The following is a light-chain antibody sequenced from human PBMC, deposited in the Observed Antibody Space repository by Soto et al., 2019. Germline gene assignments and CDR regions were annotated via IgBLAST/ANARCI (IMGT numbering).Light chain of an antibody. CDR2: NSD. CDR3: ATWDDSLSSVV. J-gene: IGLJ3*02. V-gene: IGLV1-44*01. CDR1: NSNIGSNP. Sequence: QSVLTQPPSASGTPGQRVTLSCSGSNSNIGSNPVNWYQHFPGTAPKLLIYNSDQRPSAVPDRFSGSKSGNSASLAISGLQSEDEADYCCATWDDSLSSVVFGRGTKVTVL.